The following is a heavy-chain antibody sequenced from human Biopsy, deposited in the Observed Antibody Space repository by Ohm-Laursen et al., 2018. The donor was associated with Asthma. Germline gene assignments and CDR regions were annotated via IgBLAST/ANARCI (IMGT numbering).Heavy chain of an antibody. CDR2: IFAANSET. CDR3: ARFIDGTFFVDY. D-gene: IGHD1-7*01. V-gene: IGHV5-51*04. Sequence: ESLKLSCKASGYTFSDSWLGWVRQMPGKGLEWMGIIFAANSETKYSPSFQGQVTISADMPISTAFLQWSSLKASDTAIYYCARFIDGTFFVDYWGQGTLVTVSS. J-gene: IGHJ4*02. CDR1: GYTFSDSW.